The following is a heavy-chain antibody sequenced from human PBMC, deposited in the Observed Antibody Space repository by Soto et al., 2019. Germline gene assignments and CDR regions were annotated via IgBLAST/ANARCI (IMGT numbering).Heavy chain of an antibody. D-gene: IGHD1-26*01. CDR3: ARDLYCDPRRWCDP. V-gene: IGHV1-18*01. CDR2: ISAYNGNT. Sequence: QVQLVQSGAEVKKPGASVKVSCKASGYTFTSYGISWVRQAPGQGLEWMGWISAYNGNTNYAQKLQGRVTMTTDTYTRTAYMELRSVKSDDTAVYYCARDLYCDPRRWCDPWGQGTLVTVSS. CDR1: GYTFTSYG. J-gene: IGHJ5*02.